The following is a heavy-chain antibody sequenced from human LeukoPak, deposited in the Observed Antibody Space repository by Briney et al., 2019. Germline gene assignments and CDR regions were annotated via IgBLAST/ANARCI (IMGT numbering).Heavy chain of an antibody. J-gene: IGHJ4*02. CDR1: GFTFSAYA. Sequence: GGSLRLSCAASGFTFSAYAMAWVRQAPGKGLECVSHITTGGSSIFYADFVKGRFTISRDNAKNSLYLQMNSLRAEDTAVYYCARDDSSGSYGFDYWGQGTLVTVSS. CDR2: ITTGGSSI. D-gene: IGHD3-22*01. CDR3: ARDDSSGSYGFDY. V-gene: IGHV3-11*01.